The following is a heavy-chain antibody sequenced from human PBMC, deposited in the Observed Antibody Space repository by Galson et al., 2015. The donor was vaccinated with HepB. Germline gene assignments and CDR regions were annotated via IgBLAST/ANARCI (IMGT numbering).Heavy chain of an antibody. V-gene: IGHV3-74*01. Sequence: SLRLSCAASGFTFSGYWMHWVRQAPGEGLVWVSRITGVGSGANYADSVKDRFTISRDNAKNTLYLQMNSLRAEDTAVYYCARVVTYFDLWGRGTLVTVSS. CDR1: GFTFSGYW. D-gene: IGHD2-21*01. CDR2: ITGVGSGA. J-gene: IGHJ2*01. CDR3: ARVVTYFDL.